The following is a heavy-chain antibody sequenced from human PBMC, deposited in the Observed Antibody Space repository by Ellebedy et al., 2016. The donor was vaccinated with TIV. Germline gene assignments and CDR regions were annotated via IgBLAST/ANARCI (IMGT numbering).Heavy chain of an antibody. CDR2: VFYRGTT. V-gene: IGHV4-59*12. D-gene: IGHD6-13*01. J-gene: IGHJ4*02. CDR3: ARGGIAAAGRPFDY. Sequence: SETLSLTCTVSGGSISDYYWSWIRQPPGKGLEWVGYVFYRGTTNYNSSLQSRVTISADSSKNQFSLQLSSVTPEDTAVYYCARGGIAAAGRPFDYWGQGTLVTVSS. CDR1: GGSISDYY.